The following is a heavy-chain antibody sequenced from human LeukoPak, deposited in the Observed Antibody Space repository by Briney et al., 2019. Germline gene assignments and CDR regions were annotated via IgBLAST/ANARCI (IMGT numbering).Heavy chain of an antibody. CDR2: IWYDGSNK. D-gene: IGHD2-15*01. CDR3: ARDLGDYCSGGSCYRTKNIYYYYYGMDV. J-gene: IGHJ6*02. CDR1: GFTFSSYG. Sequence: PGRSLRLSCAASGFTFSSYGMHWVRQAPGKGLEWVSVIWYDGSNKYYADSVKGRFTISRDNSKNTLYLQMNSLRAEDTAVYYCARDLGDYCSGGSCYRTKNIYYYYYGMDVWGQGTTVTVSS. V-gene: IGHV3-33*01.